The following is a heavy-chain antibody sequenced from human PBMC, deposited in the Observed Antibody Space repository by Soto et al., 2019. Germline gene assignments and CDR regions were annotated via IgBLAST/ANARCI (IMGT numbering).Heavy chain of an antibody. CDR1: GFTLSGYA. J-gene: IGHJ6*03. CDR3: ARRARPDFYYMDV. D-gene: IGHD6-6*01. Sequence: GSLRLSCAASGFTLSGYAMDWVRQAPGKGLEYVSGISSNGVGTYYAKSVQGRFTISRDNSKNTVYLQMGSLRPEDMAVYYCARRARPDFYYMDVWGKGTTVTVSS. V-gene: IGHV3-64*01. CDR2: ISSNGVGT.